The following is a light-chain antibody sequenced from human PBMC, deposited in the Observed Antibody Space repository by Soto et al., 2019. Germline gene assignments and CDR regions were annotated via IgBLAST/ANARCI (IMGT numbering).Light chain of an antibody. CDR1: QSVLYDFNNKKN. J-gene: IGKJ4*01. CDR2: WGS. V-gene: IGKV4-1*01. Sequence: DIVMTQSPEFLGVSLGERATINCQSNQSVLYDFNNKKNLAWYQQKPGQPLKKIIHWGSVLYNVVSDRFSVSGSATDFSLTISSLQVEDVAFYYCHQYYTLPLTFGLETQVDIK. CDR3: HQYYTLPLT.